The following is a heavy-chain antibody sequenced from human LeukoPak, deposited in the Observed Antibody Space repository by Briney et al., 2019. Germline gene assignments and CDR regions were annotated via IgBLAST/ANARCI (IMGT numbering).Heavy chain of an antibody. CDR3: ARATQQGVYSSSWNDAFDI. D-gene: IGHD6-13*01. CDR1: GGTFSSYA. V-gene: IGHV1-69*01. CDR2: IIPIFGTA. Sequence: ASVKVSCKASGGTFSSYAISWVRQAPGQGLEWMGGIIPIFGTANYAQKFQGRVTITADESTSTAYMELSSLRSEDTAVYYCARATQQGVYSSSWNDAFDIWGQGTMVTVSS. J-gene: IGHJ3*02.